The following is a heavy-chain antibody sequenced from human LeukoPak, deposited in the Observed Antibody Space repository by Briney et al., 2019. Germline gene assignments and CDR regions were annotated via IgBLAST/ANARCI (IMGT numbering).Heavy chain of an antibody. Sequence: PGGSLRLSCAASGFTFDDYAMHWVRQAPGKGLEWVSLISGDGGSTYYADSVKGRFTISRDNSKTSLYLQMNSLRTEDTALYYCAKARYCSGGSCDTIDYWGQGTLVTDSS. D-gene: IGHD2-15*01. CDR3: AKARYCSGGSCDTIDY. CDR1: GFTFDDYA. J-gene: IGHJ4*02. V-gene: IGHV3-43*02. CDR2: ISGDGGST.